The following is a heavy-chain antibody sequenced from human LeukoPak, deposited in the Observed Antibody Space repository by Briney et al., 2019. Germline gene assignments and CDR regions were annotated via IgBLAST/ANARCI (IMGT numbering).Heavy chain of an antibody. Sequence: SETLSLTCTVSGGSISSGDYYWGWIRQPPGKGLEWIGSIYHSGSTYYNPSLKSRVTISVDTSKNQFSLKLSSVTAADTAVYYCARGARPSSYCGGDCYLDYCGQGTLVAVSS. CDR1: GGSISSGDYY. CDR2: IYHSGST. CDR3: ARGARPSSYCGGDCYLDY. V-gene: IGHV4-39*07. D-gene: IGHD2-21*02. J-gene: IGHJ4*02.